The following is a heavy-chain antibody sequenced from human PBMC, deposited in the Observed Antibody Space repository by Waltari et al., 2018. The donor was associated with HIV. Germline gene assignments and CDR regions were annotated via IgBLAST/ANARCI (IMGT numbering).Heavy chain of an antibody. Sequence: EVQLVESGGGLVQPGRSLRLSCAASGFTFDDYAMHWVRQVPGKGLGCVSGITGNSGRTVYADSVKCRFSISRDNAKNSLYLQMNSLRVEDTALYYCAKSDIDYGMDVWGQGTTVTVSS. V-gene: IGHV3-9*01. CDR3: AKSDIDYGMDV. CDR1: GFTFDDYA. D-gene: IGHD2-15*01. J-gene: IGHJ6*02. CDR2: ITGNSGRT.